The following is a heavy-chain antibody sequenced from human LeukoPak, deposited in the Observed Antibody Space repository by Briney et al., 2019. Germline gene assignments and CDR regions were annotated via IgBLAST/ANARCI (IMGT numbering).Heavy chain of an antibody. CDR3: ARDLVGSGSYYIYYYYMDV. Sequence: ASVKVSCKASGYTFTGYYMHWVRQAPGQGLEWMGWINPNSGGTNYAQKFQGRVTMTRDTSISTAYMELSGLRSDDTAVYYCARDLVGSGSYYIYYYYMDVWGKGTTVTVSS. CDR1: GYTFTGYY. V-gene: IGHV1-2*02. D-gene: IGHD3-10*01. J-gene: IGHJ6*03. CDR2: INPNSGGT.